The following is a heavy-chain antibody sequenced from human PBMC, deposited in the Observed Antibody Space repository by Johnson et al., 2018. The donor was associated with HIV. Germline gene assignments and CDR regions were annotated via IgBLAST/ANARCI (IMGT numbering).Heavy chain of an antibody. CDR1: GFTFSSYG. CDR2: IRYDGSNK. CDR3: AKGFYYNFWSAFDAFDI. D-gene: IGHD3-3*01. V-gene: IGHV3-30*02. J-gene: IGHJ3*02. Sequence: QLVESGGDVVPRRGSLRLSCAASGFTFSSYGMHWVRQAPGKGLEWVAFIRYDGSNKYYADSVKGRFTISRDNSKNTLYLQMNSLRAEDTAVYYCAKGFYYNFWSAFDAFDIWGQGTMVTVSS.